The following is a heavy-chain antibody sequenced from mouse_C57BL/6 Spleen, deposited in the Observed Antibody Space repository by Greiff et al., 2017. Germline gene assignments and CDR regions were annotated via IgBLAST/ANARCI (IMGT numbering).Heavy chain of an antibody. CDR1: GYTFTDYY. CDR2: INPNNGGT. J-gene: IGHJ2*01. V-gene: IGHV1-26*01. Sequence: EVQLQQSGPELVKPGASVKISCKASGYTFTDYYMNWVKQSHGKSLEWIGDINPNNGGTSYNQKFKGKAKLTVDKSSSTADMELRSLTSEDSAVYYCARWWLLRTLYFDYWGQGTTLTVSS. D-gene: IGHD2-3*01. CDR3: ARWWLLRTLYFDY.